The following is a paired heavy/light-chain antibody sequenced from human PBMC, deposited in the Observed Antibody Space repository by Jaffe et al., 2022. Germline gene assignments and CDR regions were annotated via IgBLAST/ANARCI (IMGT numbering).Light chain of an antibody. Sequence: DIVMTQSPDSLAVSLGERATINCKSSQSVLYSSNNKNYLAWYQQKPGQPPKLLIYWASTRESGVPDRFSGSGSGTDFTLTISSLQAEDVAVYYCQQYYSTPRAFGQGTKLEIK. V-gene: IGKV4-1*01. CDR1: QSVLYSSNNKNY. J-gene: IGKJ2*01. CDR2: WAS. CDR3: QQYYSTPRA.
Heavy chain of an antibody. Sequence: QVQLQQWGAGLLKPSETLSLTCAVYGGSFSGYYWSWIRQPPGKGLEWIGEINHSGSTNYNPSLKSRVTISVDTSKNQFSLKLSSVTAADTAVYYCARGSPSPGYYDFWSGYYRPGEFFDVWGKGTTVTVSS. V-gene: IGHV4-34*01. CDR1: GGSFSGYY. CDR2: INHSGST. J-gene: IGHJ6*04. CDR3: ARGSPSPGYYDFWSGYYRPGEFFDV. D-gene: IGHD3-3*01.